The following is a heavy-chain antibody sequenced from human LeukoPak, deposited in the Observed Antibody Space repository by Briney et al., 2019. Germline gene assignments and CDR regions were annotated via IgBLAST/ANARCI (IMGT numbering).Heavy chain of an antibody. CDR1: GGSFSGYY. V-gene: IGHV4-34*01. D-gene: IGHD3-16*01. Sequence: SETLSLTCAVYGGSFSGYYWSWIRQPPEKGLEWIGEINHSGSTNYNPSLKSRVTISVDTSKNQFSLKLSSVTAADTAVYYCASTEWGGYYYYYMDVWGKGTTVTVSS. J-gene: IGHJ6*03. CDR2: INHSGST. CDR3: ASTEWGGYYYYYMDV.